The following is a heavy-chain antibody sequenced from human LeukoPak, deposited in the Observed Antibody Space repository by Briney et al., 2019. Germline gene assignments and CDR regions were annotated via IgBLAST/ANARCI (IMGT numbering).Heavy chain of an antibody. CDR3: RSGWYGSGTDY. CDR1: GYTFTSYV. D-gene: IGHD6-19*01. V-gene: IGHV1-18*01. CDR2: ISAYNGNT. Sequence: ASVKVSCKASGYTFTSYVISWVRQAPGQGREWMGWISAYNGNTNYAQKLQGRVTMTTDTSTSTAYMELRSLRSDDTAVYYCRSGWYGSGTDYWGQGTLVTVSS. J-gene: IGHJ4*02.